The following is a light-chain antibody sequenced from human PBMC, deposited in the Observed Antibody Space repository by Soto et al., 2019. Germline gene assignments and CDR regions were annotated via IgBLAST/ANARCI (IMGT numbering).Light chain of an antibody. V-gene: IGLV2-14*03. Sequence: QSVLAQPASVSGSPGQSITISCTGTSSDVGGYNYVSWYQHHPGKAPKLMIYDVSNRPSGVSNRFSGSKSGNTASLTISGLQPEDEADYYCCSYTTSNTRXIVFGTGTKVTVL. CDR3: CSYTTSNTRXIV. CDR2: DVS. J-gene: IGLJ1*01. CDR1: SSDVGGYNY.